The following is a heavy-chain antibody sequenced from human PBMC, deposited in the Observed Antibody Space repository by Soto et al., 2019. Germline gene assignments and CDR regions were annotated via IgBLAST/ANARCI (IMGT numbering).Heavy chain of an antibody. CDR1: GGSISTGGYS. J-gene: IGHJ4*02. CDR3: ARGRTTVTTLDY. V-gene: IGHV4-30-2*01. D-gene: IGHD4-4*01. CDR2: IYHSGSS. Sequence: QLQLQESGSGLVKPSQTLSLTCAVSGGSISTGGYSWSWIRQPPGKGLEWVGYIYHSGSSYYNPALRRRVTIAMDRSKNQFSLKLSSVTAADTAVYSCARGRTTVTTLDYWGQGTLVTVSS.